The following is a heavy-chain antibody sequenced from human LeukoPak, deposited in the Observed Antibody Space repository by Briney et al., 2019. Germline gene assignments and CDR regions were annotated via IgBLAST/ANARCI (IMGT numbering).Heavy chain of an antibody. J-gene: IGHJ3*02. Sequence: SQTLSLTCAVSGGSISSGGYSWSWIRQPPGTGLEWIGYIYHSGSTYYNPSLKSRVTISVDRSKNQFSLKLSSVTAADTAVYYCAGVGGNSESDYYYDSSGIRAFDIWGQGTMVTVSS. CDR2: IYHSGST. CDR3: AGVGGNSESDYYYDSSGIRAFDI. D-gene: IGHD3-22*01. CDR1: GGSISSGGYS. V-gene: IGHV4-30-2*01.